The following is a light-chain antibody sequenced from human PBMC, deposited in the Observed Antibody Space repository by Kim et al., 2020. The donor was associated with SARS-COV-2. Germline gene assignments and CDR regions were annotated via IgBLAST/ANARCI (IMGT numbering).Light chain of an antibody. Sequence: GQGVTISCSGSSSNIGSHYVYWYQQRPGTAPKLLIYRNNERPSGVPDRFSGSKSGTSASLAISGLRSEDEADYYCAAWDDSLSGWVFGGGTQLTVL. V-gene: IGLV1-47*01. CDR2: RNN. CDR3: AAWDDSLSGWV. J-gene: IGLJ3*02. CDR1: SSNIGSHY.